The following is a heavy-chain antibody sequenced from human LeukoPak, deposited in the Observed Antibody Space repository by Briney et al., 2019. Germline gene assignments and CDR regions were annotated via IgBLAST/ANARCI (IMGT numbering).Heavy chain of an antibody. CDR1: GFTLSNAW. Sequence: GGSLRLSCAASGFTLSNAWMSWVRQAPGKGLEWVGRIKSKTDGGTTDYAAPVKGRFTISRDDTKNTLYLQMNSLKTEDTAAYYCTTDSNYYDSSGYSGDFDYWGQGTLVTVSS. J-gene: IGHJ4*02. CDR3: TTDSNYYDSSGYSGDFDY. CDR2: IKSKTDGGTT. V-gene: IGHV3-15*01. D-gene: IGHD3-22*01.